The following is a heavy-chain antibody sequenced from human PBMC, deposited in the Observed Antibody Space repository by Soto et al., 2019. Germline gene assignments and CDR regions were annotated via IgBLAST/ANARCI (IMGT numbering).Heavy chain of an antibody. Sequence: GSLRFSCAASGFTFSSYSMNWVRQAPGKGLEWVSSISSSSSYIYYADSVKGRFTISRDNAKNSLYLQMNSLRAEDTAVYYCARDYEFGDFWSGYYRSFYSGMDVWGQGTTVTVYS. CDR2: ISSSSSYI. V-gene: IGHV3-21*01. J-gene: IGHJ6*02. CDR1: GFTFSSYS. D-gene: IGHD3-3*01. CDR3: ARDYEFGDFWSGYYRSFYSGMDV.